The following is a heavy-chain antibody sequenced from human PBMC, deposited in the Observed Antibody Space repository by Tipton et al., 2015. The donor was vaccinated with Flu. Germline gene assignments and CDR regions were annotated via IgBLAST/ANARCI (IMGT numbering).Heavy chain of an antibody. J-gene: IGHJ6*02. D-gene: IGHD6-13*01. CDR1: GDSVSYYY. CDR3: ARDSAAHYGMDV. Sequence: TLSLTCTVSGDSVSYYYWNWIRQPPGKGLEWIGFSYYSGSTNYNPSLKSRVTISVDTSKNQFSLKLSSVTAADTAVYYCARDSAAHYGMDVWGQGTTVTVSS. CDR2: SYYSGST. V-gene: IGHV4-59*08.